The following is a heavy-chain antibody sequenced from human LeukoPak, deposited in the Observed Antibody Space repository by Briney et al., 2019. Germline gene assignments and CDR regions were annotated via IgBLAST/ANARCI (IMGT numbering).Heavy chain of an antibody. CDR3: AREGSSGWYKGDWFDP. CDR1: GFTFSSYW. J-gene: IGHJ5*02. V-gene: IGHV3-7*01. D-gene: IGHD6-19*01. CDR2: IKQDGSEK. Sequence: GGSLRLSCAASGFTFSSYWMSWVRQAPGKGLEWVANIKQDGSEKYYVDSVKGRFTISRDNAKNSLYLQMNSLRAEDTAVYYCAREGSSGWYKGDWFDPWGQGTLVTVSS.